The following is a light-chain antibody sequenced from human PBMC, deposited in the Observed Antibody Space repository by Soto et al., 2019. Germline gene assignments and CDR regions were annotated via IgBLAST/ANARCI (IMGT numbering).Light chain of an antibody. J-gene: IGKJ1*01. CDR3: QQYNSWTPWT. V-gene: IGKV3-15*01. CDR2: GAS. Sequence: EIVMTQSPATLYVTPEERPTLSCRASQSGNSNLAWYQQKPGQAPRLLIYGASTRATGIPARFSGSGSGTEFTLTISILQSEDFAVYYCQQYNSWTPWTFGQGTKVE. CDR1: QSGNSN.